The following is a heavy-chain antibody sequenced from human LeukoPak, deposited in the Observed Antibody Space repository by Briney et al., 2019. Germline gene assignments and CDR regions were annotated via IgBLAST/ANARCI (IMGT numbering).Heavy chain of an antibody. V-gene: IGHV1-69*13. D-gene: IGHD6-13*01. CDR3: ARGDIAAAGTSTPADY. CDR1: GGTFSSYA. Sequence: SVKVSCKASGGTFSSYAISWVRQAPGQGLEWMGGIIPIFGTANYAQKFQGRVTITADESTSTAYMELSSLRSEDTAVYYCARGDIAAAGTSTPADYWGQGTLVTVSS. CDR2: IIPIFGTA. J-gene: IGHJ4*02.